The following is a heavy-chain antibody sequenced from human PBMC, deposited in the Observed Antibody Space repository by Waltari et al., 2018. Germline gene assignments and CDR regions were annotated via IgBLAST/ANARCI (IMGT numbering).Heavy chain of an antibody. CDR1: GFPFNNYW. CDR2: RKQEGNEI. CDR3: VTWGDLGNF. D-gene: IGHD7-27*01. V-gene: IGHV3-7*01. J-gene: IGHJ4*02. Sequence: EVQLVESGGGLVQPGGSLRLPCAGSGFPFNNYWMSWLRQAPGKGGGWVVHRKQEGNEIYVVGSLKSRFSNSKDYAKKSLYLQMDRLGGDDSAVFDCVTWGDLGNFWGQGTLVTVSA.